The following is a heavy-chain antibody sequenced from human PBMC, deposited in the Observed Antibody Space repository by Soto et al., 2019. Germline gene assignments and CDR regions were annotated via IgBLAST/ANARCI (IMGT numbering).Heavy chain of an antibody. J-gene: IGHJ6*02. CDR2: IYPGDSDT. CDR3: ARHHSSLYYYYGMDV. CDR1: GYSFTSYW. D-gene: IGHD6-13*01. Sequence: HGESLQISCKGSGYSFTSYWIGWVRQMPGKGLEWMGIIYPGDSDTRYSPSFQGQVTISADKSISTAYLQWSSLKASDTAMYYCARHHSSLYYYYGMDVWGQGTTVTVSS. V-gene: IGHV5-51*01.